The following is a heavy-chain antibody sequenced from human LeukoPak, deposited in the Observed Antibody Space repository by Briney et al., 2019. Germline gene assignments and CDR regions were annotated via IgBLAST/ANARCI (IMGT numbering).Heavy chain of an antibody. CDR3: AGKSREDSSGWYRWFDP. CDR2: IYTSGST. CDR1: GGSISSYY. Sequence: SETLSLTCTVSGGSISSYYWSWIRQPAGKGLEWIGRIYTSGSTNYNPSPKSRVTMSVDTSKNQFSLKLSSVTAADTAVYYCAGKSREDSSGWYRWFDPWGQGTLVTVSS. D-gene: IGHD6-19*01. V-gene: IGHV4-4*07. J-gene: IGHJ5*02.